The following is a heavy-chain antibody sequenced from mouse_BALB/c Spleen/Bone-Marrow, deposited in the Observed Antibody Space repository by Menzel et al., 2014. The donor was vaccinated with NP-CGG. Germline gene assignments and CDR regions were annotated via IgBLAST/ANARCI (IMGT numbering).Heavy chain of an antibody. Sequence: DVKLQESGGGLVQPGGSLRLSCATSGFTFTDYYMSWVRQPPGKALEWLGFIRNKANGYTTEYSASVKGRFTISRDNSQSILYLQMNILRTEDRATYYCARYRNYGSNWYFDVWGARTTVTVSS. CDR1: GFTFTDYY. CDR3: ARYRNYGSNWYFDV. D-gene: IGHD1-1*01. CDR2: IRNKANGYTT. J-gene: IGHJ1*01. V-gene: IGHV7-3*02.